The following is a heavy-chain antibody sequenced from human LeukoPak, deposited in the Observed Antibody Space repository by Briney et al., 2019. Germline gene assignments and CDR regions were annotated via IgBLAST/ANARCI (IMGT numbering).Heavy chain of an antibody. J-gene: IGHJ4*02. Sequence: GGSLRLSCAASGFTFSNYWMSWVRQAPGKGLEWVSAISGSGGSTYYADSVKGRFTISRDNSKNTLYLQMNSLRAEDTAVYYCANKGEYSSSADYWGQGTLVTVSS. CDR2: ISGSGGST. D-gene: IGHD5-18*01. CDR1: GFTFSNYW. CDR3: ANKGEYSSSADY. V-gene: IGHV3-23*01.